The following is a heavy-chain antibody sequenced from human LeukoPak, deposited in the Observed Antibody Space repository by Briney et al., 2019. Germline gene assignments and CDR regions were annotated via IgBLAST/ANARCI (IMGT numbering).Heavy chain of an antibody. Sequence: LTGGSLRLSCAASGFTFSNYAMSWVRQAPGLGLEWVSGISGGGYSTYYADSVKGRFTISRDTSKNTLYLQMNSRRAEDTAVYYCATGGSGHMPYDKPRYWGQGTLVTVSS. CDR2: ISGGGYST. CDR1: GFTFSNYA. CDR3: ATGGSGHMPYDKPRY. J-gene: IGHJ4*02. D-gene: IGHD3-22*01. V-gene: IGHV3-23*01.